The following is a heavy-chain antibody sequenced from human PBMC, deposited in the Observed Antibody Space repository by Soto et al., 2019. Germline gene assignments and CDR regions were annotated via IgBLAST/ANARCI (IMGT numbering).Heavy chain of an antibody. D-gene: IGHD3-10*01. J-gene: IGHJ6*02. CDR3: ARDKDYGSGSPSAFYYYGMDV. CDR2: ISAYNGNT. CDR1: GYTFTSYG. Sequence: ASVKVSCKASGYTFTSYGISWVRQAPGQGLEWMGWISAYNGNTNYAQKLQGRVTMTTDTSTSTAYMELRSLRSDDTAVYYCARDKDYGSGSPSAFYYYGMDVWGQGPTVTVSS. V-gene: IGHV1-18*01.